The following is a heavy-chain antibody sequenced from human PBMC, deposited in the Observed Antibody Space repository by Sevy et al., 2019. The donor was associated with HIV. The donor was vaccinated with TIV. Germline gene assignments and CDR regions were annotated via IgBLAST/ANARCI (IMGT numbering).Heavy chain of an antibody. J-gene: IGHJ5*02. Sequence: GESLKISCKGSGYSFTSYWIGWVRQMPGKGLEWMGIIYPGDSDTRYSPSFQGQVTISADKSISTAYLQWSSLKASDTAMYYYARHEGHYYDSSGYYPGWFDPWGQGTLVTVSS. CDR3: ARHEGHYYDSSGYYPGWFDP. V-gene: IGHV5-51*01. CDR2: IYPGDSDT. D-gene: IGHD3-22*01. CDR1: GYSFTSYW.